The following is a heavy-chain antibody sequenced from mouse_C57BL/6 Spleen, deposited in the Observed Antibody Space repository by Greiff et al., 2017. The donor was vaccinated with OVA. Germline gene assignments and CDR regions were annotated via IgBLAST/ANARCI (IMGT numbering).Heavy chain of an antibody. J-gene: IGHJ4*01. Sequence: EVQGVESGGDLVKPGGSLKLSCAASGFTFSSYGMSWVRQTPDKRLEWVATISSGGSYTYYPDSVKGRFTISRDNAKNTLYLHMLSLESEATAKYYCAKHGDSNCLYAMDYWGQGTSVTVSS. D-gene: IGHD2-5*01. CDR1: GFTFSSYG. V-gene: IGHV5-6*01. CDR2: ISSGGSYT. CDR3: AKHGDSNCLYAMDY.